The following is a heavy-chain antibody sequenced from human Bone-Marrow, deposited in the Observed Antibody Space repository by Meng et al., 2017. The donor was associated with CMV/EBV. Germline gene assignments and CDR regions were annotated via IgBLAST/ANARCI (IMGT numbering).Heavy chain of an antibody. CDR2: IGGSGDDT. D-gene: IGHD2-15*01. J-gene: IGHJ6*02. Sequence: GESLKISCAASGFTFRNYAVSWLRRAPGKGLDWVASIGGSGDDTYYAGSVRGRFTISRDNAKNSLYLQMNSLRAEDTAVYYCARDCRYCSGGSCYCYYYGMDVWGQGTTVTVSS. CDR3: ARDCRYCSGGSCYCYYYGMDV. V-gene: IGHV3-23*01. CDR1: GFTFRNYA.